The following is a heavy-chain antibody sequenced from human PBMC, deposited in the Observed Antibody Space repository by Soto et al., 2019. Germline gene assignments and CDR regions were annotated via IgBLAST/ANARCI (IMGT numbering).Heavy chain of an antibody. CDR1: GFTFSSYV. V-gene: IGHV3-23*01. J-gene: IGHJ4*02. D-gene: IGHD5-12*01. CDR2: ISGSGGST. Sequence: GGSLRLSCAASGFTFSSYVMSWVRQAPGKGLEWVSTISGSGGSTYYADSVKGRFTISRDNAKNSLYLQMNSLRAEDTAFYYCARDHDEDFGYDLDYFDYWGQGTLVTVSS. CDR3: ARDHDEDFGYDLDYFDY.